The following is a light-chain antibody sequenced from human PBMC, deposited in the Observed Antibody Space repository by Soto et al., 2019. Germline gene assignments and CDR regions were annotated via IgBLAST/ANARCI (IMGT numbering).Light chain of an antibody. V-gene: IGKV3-15*01. Sequence: EIVMTQSPATLSVSPGERVTLSCRASQSVSSYLAWYQQKPGLPPRLLIYDASTRATGIPDRFSGSGSGTDFTLTISSLQSADFAGYYCQQYSNWPPLYTFGRGTKLEIK. J-gene: IGKJ2*01. CDR3: QQYSNWPPLYT. CDR2: DAS. CDR1: QSVSSY.